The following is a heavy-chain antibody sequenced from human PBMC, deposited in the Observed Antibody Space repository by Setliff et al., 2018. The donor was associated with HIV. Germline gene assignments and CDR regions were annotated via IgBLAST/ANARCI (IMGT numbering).Heavy chain of an antibody. D-gene: IGHD6-19*01. CDR2: IKASGDAT. CDR1: GFTFSSYV. Sequence: PGGSLRLSCAASGFTFSSYVMTWVCQAPGKGLEWVSTIKASGDATYYADSVKGRFTISRDNSRDTLYLVMTSLRAEDTAVYYCAKDHSSSGWPTFDYWGQGILVTVSS. CDR3: AKDHSSSGWPTFDY. V-gene: IGHV3-23*01. J-gene: IGHJ4*02.